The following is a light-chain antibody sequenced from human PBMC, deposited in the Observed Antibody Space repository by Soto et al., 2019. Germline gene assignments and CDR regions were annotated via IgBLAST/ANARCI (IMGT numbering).Light chain of an antibody. CDR1: NIGSKS. CDR3: QVWDSSSDHVV. J-gene: IGLJ2*01. CDR2: YDS. V-gene: IGLV3-21*04. Sequence: SSELTQPPSVSVAPGKTASITCGGNNIGSKSVHWYQQKQGQAPVLVIYYDSDRPSRIPERFSGSNSGNTATLTISRVEAGDEAHYYCQVWDSSSDHVVFGGGTKLTVL.